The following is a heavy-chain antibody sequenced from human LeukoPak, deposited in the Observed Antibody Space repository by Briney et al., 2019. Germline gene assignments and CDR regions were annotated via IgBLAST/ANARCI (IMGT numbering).Heavy chain of an antibody. D-gene: IGHD6-13*01. CDR1: GYTFTDYY. Sequence: ASVTVSCKASGYTFTDYYTHWVRQAPGQGLEWMGWINPNSGSTNYAQKFQGRVTMTRNTSISTAYMELSRLRSDDTAVYYCAKPIPAPGVSVFDIWGPGKLVTVSS. CDR2: INPNSGST. CDR3: AKPIPAPGVSVFDI. J-gene: IGHJ3*02. V-gene: IGHV1-2*02.